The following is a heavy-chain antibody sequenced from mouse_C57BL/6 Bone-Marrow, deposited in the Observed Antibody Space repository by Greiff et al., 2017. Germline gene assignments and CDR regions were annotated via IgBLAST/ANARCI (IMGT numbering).Heavy chain of an antibody. CDR2: IDPSDSET. V-gene: IGHV1-52*01. Sequence: VQLQQPGAELVRPGSSVKLSCKASGYTFTSYWMHWVKQRPIQGLEWIGNIDPSDSETHYNQKFKDKATLTVDKSSSTAYMQLSSLTSEDSAVYYSARRNPGYGNYVGYAMDYWGQGTSVTVSS. D-gene: IGHD2-1*01. J-gene: IGHJ4*01. CDR1: GYTFTSYW. CDR3: ARRNPGYGNYVGYAMDY.